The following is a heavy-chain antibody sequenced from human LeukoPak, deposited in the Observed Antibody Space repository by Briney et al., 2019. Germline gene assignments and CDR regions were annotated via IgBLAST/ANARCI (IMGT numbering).Heavy chain of an antibody. CDR2: ISGSGGST. CDR1: GFTFSSYA. Sequence: GGSLRLSCAASGFTFSSYAMSWVRQAPGKGLEWVSAISGSGGSTSYAQKFQGRVTMTRDTSTSTVYMELSSLRSEDTAVYYCARSSPVVTPGYYYYYMDVWGKGTTVTVSS. V-gene: IGHV3-23*01. J-gene: IGHJ6*03. D-gene: IGHD4-23*01. CDR3: ARSSPVVTPGYYYYYMDV.